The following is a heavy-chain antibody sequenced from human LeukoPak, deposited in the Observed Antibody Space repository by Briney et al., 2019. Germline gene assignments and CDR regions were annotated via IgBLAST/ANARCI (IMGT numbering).Heavy chain of an antibody. J-gene: IGHJ4*02. Sequence: PGASLRLTCAASGFTFSNYAMSWVRQAPGKGLEWVSAITGSGGGTYYADSVKGRFTISRDNSKNTLYLQMNSLRADDTAVYYRAKWGDYDVLTGYYDPDYWGQGTLVTVSS. D-gene: IGHD3-9*01. CDR2: ITGSGGGT. CDR3: AKWGDYDVLTGYYDPDY. CDR1: GFTFSNYA. V-gene: IGHV3-23*01.